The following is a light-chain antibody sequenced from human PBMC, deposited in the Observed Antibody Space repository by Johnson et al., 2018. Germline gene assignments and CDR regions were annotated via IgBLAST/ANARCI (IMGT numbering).Light chain of an antibody. J-gene: IGLJ1*01. CDR2: ENN. V-gene: IGLV1-51*02. Sequence: QSVLTQPPSVSAAPGQKVTISCSGSSSNIGNNYVSWYQQLPGTGPKLLIYENNKRPSGIPDRFSGSKSGPSATLAITGLQTGDEADYYCGTWDSSLSAGNVFVTGTKVTVL. CDR1: SSNIGNNY. CDR3: GTWDSSLSAGNV.